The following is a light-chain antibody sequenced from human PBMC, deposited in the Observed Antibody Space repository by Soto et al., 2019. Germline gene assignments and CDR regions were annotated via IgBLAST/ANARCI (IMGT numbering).Light chain of an antibody. V-gene: IGKV3-20*01. CDR3: QQYGSSPWT. CDR2: GAS. Sequence: IALKQSPGTLSLYQGERASLSCRASQSVSSSYLACYQQTPGQAPRLLIYGASSTATAIPDRFSGSGSGTDFTLTISRLEPEDFAVYYCQQYGSSPWTFGQGTKVDIK. CDR1: QSVSSSY. J-gene: IGKJ1*01.